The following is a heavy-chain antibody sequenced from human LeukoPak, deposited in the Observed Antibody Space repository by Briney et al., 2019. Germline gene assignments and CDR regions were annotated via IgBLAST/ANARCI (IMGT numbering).Heavy chain of an antibody. CDR1: GFTFGDYA. Sequence: PGGSLRLSCTASGFTFGDYAMSWFRQAPGKGLGWVGFIRSKAYGGTTEYAASVKGRFTISRDDSKSTAYLQMNSLKTENTAVYYCTRARRLLYSYGPFDYWGQGTLVTVSS. J-gene: IGHJ4*02. CDR3: TRARRLLYSYGPFDY. V-gene: IGHV3-49*03. CDR2: IRSKAYGGTT. D-gene: IGHD5-18*01.